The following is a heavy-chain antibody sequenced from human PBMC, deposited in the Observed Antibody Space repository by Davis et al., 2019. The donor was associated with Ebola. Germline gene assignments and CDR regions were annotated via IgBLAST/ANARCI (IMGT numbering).Heavy chain of an antibody. D-gene: IGHD1-7*01. Sequence: PSETLSLTCGVYGGSFSGYYWSWIRQPPGKGLEWIGEINHSGSANYNPSLKSRVTISVDTSKNQFSLKLSSVTAADTAVYYCARGRLTGTRYFDLWGRGTLVTVSS. CDR1: GGSFSGYY. J-gene: IGHJ2*01. CDR2: INHSGSA. CDR3: ARGRLTGTRYFDL. V-gene: IGHV4-34*01.